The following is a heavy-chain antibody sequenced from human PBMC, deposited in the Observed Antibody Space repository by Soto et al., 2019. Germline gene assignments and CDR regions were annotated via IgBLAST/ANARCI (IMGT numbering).Heavy chain of an antibody. CDR1: GGSISSSSYY. Sequence: SETLSLTCTVSGGSISSSSYYWGWIRQPPGKGLEWIGSIYYSGSTYYNPSLKSRVTISVDTSKNQFSLKLSSVTAADTAVYYCARHSITIFYDYWGQGTLVTVSS. CDR2: IYYSGST. CDR3: ARHSITIFYDY. V-gene: IGHV4-39*01. J-gene: IGHJ4*02. D-gene: IGHD3-3*01.